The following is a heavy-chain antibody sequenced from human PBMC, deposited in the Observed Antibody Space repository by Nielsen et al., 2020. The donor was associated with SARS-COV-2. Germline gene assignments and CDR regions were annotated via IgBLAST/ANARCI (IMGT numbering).Heavy chain of an antibody. CDR2: IYHSGST. D-gene: IGHD6-6*01. CDR3: ARVAVRYSSSSFWPYYFDY. V-gene: IGHV4-30-2*01. J-gene: IGHJ4*02. CDR1: GGSTSSGGYS. Sequence: SETLSLTCAVSGGSTSSGGYSWSWIRQPPGKGLEWIGYIYHSGSTYYNPSLKSRVTISVDRSKNQFSLKLSSVTAADTAVYYCARVAVRYSSSSFWPYYFDYWGQGTLVTVSS.